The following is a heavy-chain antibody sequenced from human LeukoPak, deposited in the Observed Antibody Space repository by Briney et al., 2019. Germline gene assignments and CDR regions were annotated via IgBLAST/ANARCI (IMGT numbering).Heavy chain of an antibody. D-gene: IGHD3-3*01. CDR1: GGSISSSHW. CDR2: IYHSGST. J-gene: IGHJ4*02. Sequence: SETLSLTCAVSGGSISSSHWWSWVRQPPGKGLEWIGEIYHSGSTNYNPSLKSRVTISVDKSKNQFSLKLSSVTAADTAVYYCARYSSGYYTNYYFDYWGQGTLVTVSS. CDR3: ARYSSGYYTNYYFDY. V-gene: IGHV4-4*02.